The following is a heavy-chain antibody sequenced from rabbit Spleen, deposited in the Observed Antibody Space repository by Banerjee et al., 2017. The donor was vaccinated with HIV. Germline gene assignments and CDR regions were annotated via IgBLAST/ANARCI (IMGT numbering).Heavy chain of an antibody. J-gene: IGHJ4*01. CDR3: VREAGYAGYGDGNL. V-gene: IGHV1S45*01. CDR1: GFSFSDKDV. Sequence: QDQLEESGGGLVKPEGSLTLTCKASGFSFSDKDVMCWVRQAPGKGLEWIACINIVTGKSVYASWAKGRFTISKTSSTTVTLQMTSLTAADTATYFCVREAGYAGYGDGNLWGPGTLVTVS. CDR2: INIVTGKS. D-gene: IGHD6-1*01.